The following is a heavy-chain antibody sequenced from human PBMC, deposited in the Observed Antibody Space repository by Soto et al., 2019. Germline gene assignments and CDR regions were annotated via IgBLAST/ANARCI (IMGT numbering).Heavy chain of an antibody. CDR2: IYWDDDK. D-gene: IGHD3-10*01. Sequence: GHTLMNPTHTLTLTCTFSGCSLSTSGVGVGWIRQPPGKALEWLALIYWDDDKRYSPSLKSRLTITKDTSKNQVVLTMTNMDPVDTATYYCAHMLSRDLGSGYYFDYWGQGTLVTVSS. V-gene: IGHV2-5*02. J-gene: IGHJ4*02. CDR1: GCSLSTSGVG. CDR3: AHMLSRDLGSGYYFDY.